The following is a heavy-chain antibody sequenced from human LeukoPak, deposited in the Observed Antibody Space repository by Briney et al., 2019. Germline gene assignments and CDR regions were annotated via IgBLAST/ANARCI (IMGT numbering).Heavy chain of an antibody. V-gene: IGHV4-4*07. CDR1: GGSISSYY. CDR3: ARRGYYYDSSGYFSYFDY. J-gene: IGHJ4*02. CDR2: IYTSGST. Sequence: SETLSLTCTVSGGSISSYYWSWIRQPAGKGLEWIGRIYTSGSTNYNPSLKSRVTMSVDTSKNQFSLKLSSVTAADTAVYYCARRGYYYDSSGYFSYFDYWGQGTLVTVSS. D-gene: IGHD3-22*01.